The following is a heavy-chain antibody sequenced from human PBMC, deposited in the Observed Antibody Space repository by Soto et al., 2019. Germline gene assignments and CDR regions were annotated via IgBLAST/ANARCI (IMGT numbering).Heavy chain of an antibody. D-gene: IGHD3-22*01. Sequence: GESLNISCKGSGYSFTSYWISWVRQMPGKGLEWMGRIDPSDSYTNYSPSFQGHVTISADKSISTAYLQWSSLKASDTAMYYCAIDYYDSSAPDAFDIWGQGTMVTVSS. V-gene: IGHV5-10-1*01. CDR1: GYSFTSYW. CDR3: AIDYYDSSAPDAFDI. CDR2: IDPSDSYT. J-gene: IGHJ3*02.